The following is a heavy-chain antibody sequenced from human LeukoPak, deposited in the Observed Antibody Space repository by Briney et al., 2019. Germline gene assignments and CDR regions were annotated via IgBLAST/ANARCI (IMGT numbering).Heavy chain of an antibody. V-gene: IGHV1-46*01. J-gene: IGHJ3*02. CDR2: INPSGGST. Sequence: GASVKVSCKASGYTFTSYYMHWVRQAPGQGLEWMGIINPSGGSTSYAQKFQGRVTMTRDMSTSTVYMELSSLRSEDTAVYYCATPRTARGAFDIWGQGTMVTVSS. CDR3: ATPRTARGAFDI. D-gene: IGHD1-14*01. CDR1: GYTFTSYY.